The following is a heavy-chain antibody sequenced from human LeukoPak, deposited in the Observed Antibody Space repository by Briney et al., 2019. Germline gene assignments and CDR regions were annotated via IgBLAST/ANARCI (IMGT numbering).Heavy chain of an antibody. CDR3: ARDACGSSSCYGAIPDYYYYYMDV. Sequence: GRSLRLFCAASGFNFRSYGMHGVRQAPGKGLEGVAVIWYDGSIKYYANSVKGRFTISRDSSKNTLYLQMNSLRADDTAVYYCARDACGSSSCYGAIPDYYYYYMDVWGQGTTVTVSS. CDR2: IWYDGSIK. D-gene: IGHD2-2*01. V-gene: IGHV3-33*01. J-gene: IGHJ6*02. CDR1: GFNFRSYG.